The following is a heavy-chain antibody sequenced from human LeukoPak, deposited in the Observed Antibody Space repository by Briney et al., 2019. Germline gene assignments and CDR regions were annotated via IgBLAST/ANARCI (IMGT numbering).Heavy chain of an antibody. CDR3: ASTMVLYYFDY. D-gene: IGHD3-10*01. J-gene: IGHJ4*02. Sequence: GGSLRVYCAASGFALRSYTVTWIRQAPGKGLEWVSYISTSGNTIYYADSVKGRFTISRDNAKNSLYLQMNSLRAEDTAMYYCASTMVLYYFDYWGQGTLVTVSS. V-gene: IGHV3-11*01. CDR1: GFALRSYT. CDR2: ISTSGNTI.